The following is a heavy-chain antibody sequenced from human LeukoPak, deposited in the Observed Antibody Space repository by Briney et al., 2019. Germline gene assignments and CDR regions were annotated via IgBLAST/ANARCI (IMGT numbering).Heavy chain of an antibody. Sequence: GGSLRLSCAASGFTFSDYALGWVRQAPGKGLGWVSVIYSGGSTYYADSVKGRFTISRDNSKNTLYLQMNSLRAEDTAVYYCASQMGSGWQSHFDYWGQGTLVAVSS. V-gene: IGHV3-53*01. CDR3: ASQMGSGWQSHFDY. J-gene: IGHJ4*02. CDR2: IYSGGST. D-gene: IGHD6-19*01. CDR1: GFTFSDYA.